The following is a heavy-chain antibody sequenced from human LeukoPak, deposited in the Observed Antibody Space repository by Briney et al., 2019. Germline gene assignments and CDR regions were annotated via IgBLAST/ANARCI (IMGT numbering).Heavy chain of an antibody. CDR3: ARVRGTGGFVIDY. D-gene: IGHD2-8*02. CDR1: GYSLTSYW. Sequence: GESLKISCKDSGYSLTSYWIGWVRQMPGKGLEGMVIIFPGDSDTRYSPSFQGQVTISADKSISTAYLQWSSPKASDTAMYYCARVRGTGGFVIDYWGQGALVTVSS. CDR2: IFPGDSDT. J-gene: IGHJ4*02. V-gene: IGHV5-51*01.